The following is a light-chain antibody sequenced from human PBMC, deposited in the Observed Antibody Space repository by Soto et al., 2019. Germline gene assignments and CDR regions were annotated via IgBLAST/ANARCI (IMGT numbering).Light chain of an antibody. CDR3: QSYDNMRRYV. Sequence: QSVLTQPPSVSGAPGQRVTISCTGSSSNIGADYDVHWYQHLPGTAPKVLIYANSKRPSGVPDRFSGSKSGTSASLAITGLQAEDEADYYCQSYDNMRRYVFGAGTKLTVL. V-gene: IGLV1-40*01. J-gene: IGLJ1*01. CDR2: ANS. CDR1: SSNIGADYD.